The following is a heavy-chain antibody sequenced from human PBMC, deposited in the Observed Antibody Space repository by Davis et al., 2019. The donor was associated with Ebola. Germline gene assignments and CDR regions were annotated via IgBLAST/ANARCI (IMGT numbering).Heavy chain of an antibody. Sequence: GESLKISCAASGFSFSTYGMHWVRQAPGKGLEWVAVISYDGNYKNYVDSVKGRFTISRDNSDNTVYLQMNSLRAEDTAVYYCAKDLFWWSASDVWGQGTTVTVSS. J-gene: IGHJ6*02. V-gene: IGHV3-30*18. CDR1: GFSFSTYG. CDR2: ISYDGNYK. D-gene: IGHD2-8*02. CDR3: AKDLFWWSASDV.